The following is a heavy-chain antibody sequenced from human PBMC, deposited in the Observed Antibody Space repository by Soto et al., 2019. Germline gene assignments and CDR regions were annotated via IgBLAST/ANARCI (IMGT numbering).Heavy chain of an antibody. CDR2: ISFDGSNK. V-gene: IGHV3-30*18. CDR1: GFSFSSYG. Sequence: GGSLRLSCAASGFSFSSYGLHWVRQAPGKGLEWAAFISFDGSNKYYADSVKGRFTISRDNSKNTLLVQMNSLRAEDTAVYFCAKPLSRWYSSEWYYFDYWGQGTLVTVSS. CDR3: AKPLSRWYSSEWYYFDY. J-gene: IGHJ4*02. D-gene: IGHD6-19*01.